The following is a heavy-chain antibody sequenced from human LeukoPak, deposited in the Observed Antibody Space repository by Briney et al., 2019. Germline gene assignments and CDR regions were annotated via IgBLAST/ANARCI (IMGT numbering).Heavy chain of an antibody. D-gene: IGHD6-13*01. CDR1: GFTFSSYA. CDR2: ISGSGGST. CDR3: AKSRAAATTLLFDY. Sequence: GGSLRLSCAASGFTFSSYAMSWVRQAPGKGLEWVSAISGSGGSTYYADSVKGRFTISRDNSKNTLSLQMNSLRVEDTALYYCAKSRAAATTLLFDYWGQGTLVTVSS. V-gene: IGHV3-23*01. J-gene: IGHJ4*02.